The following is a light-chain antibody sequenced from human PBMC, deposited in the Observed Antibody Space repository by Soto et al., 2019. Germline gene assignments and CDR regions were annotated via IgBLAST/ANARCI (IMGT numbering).Light chain of an antibody. V-gene: IGKV4-1*01. J-gene: IGKJ2*01. CDR2: YAS. CDR3: HQYYSSPYS. Sequence: DIALTQSPDSLVVSLGERATITCKTGRTVLSISNNKNYLAWYQQRPGQPPKLLMYYASTRASGVPDRFIGSGSATDFTLAVAGLQPEDVAVYYCHQYYSSPYSFGQGTRLEI. CDR1: RTVLSISNNKNY.